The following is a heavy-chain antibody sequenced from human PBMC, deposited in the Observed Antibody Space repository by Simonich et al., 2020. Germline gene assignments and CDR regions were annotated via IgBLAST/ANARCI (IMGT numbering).Heavy chain of an antibody. CDR3: ARHTVKSIAATNYYYGMDV. CDR1: GGSFSGYY. Sequence: QVQLQQWGAGLLKTSETLSLTCAVYGGSFSGYYWSWIRQPPGKGLEWIGEINHSESTKYNPSLKSRVTISVDTSKNQFSLKLSSVTAADTAVYYCARHTVKSIAATNYYYGMDVWGQGTTVTVSS. CDR2: INHSEST. D-gene: IGHD6-13*01. J-gene: IGHJ6*02. V-gene: IGHV4-34*01.